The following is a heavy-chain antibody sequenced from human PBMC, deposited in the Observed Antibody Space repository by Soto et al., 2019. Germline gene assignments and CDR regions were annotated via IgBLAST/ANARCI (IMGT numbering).Heavy chain of an antibody. V-gene: IGHV4-39*01. J-gene: IGHJ6*02. Sequence: PSETLSLTCTVSGGSMSSSSSYYWGWIRQPPGKGLEWIGTISYSGTTYYNPTLKSRVTISVDTSKNHCSLKLSPLTAADTAVYYCARHGRGYSYRSYYYYASAVWGQGTTVTVSS. CDR2: ISYSGTT. CDR3: ARHGRGYSYRSYYYYASAV. D-gene: IGHD5-18*01. CDR1: GGSMSSSSSYY.